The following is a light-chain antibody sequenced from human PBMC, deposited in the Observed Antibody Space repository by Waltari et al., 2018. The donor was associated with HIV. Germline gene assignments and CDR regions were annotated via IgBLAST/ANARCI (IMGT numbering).Light chain of an antibody. CDR1: SSNIGNNY. CDR3: GTWDSSLSAYV. CDR2: ENN. J-gene: IGLJ1*01. Sequence: QSVLTQPPSVSADPGQKVTIPCSGSSSNIGNNYVSWYQQLPGTAPQLLIYENNKRPSGIPDRFSGSKSGTSATLGITGLQTGDEADYYCGTWDSSLSAYVFGTGTKVTVL. V-gene: IGLV1-51*02.